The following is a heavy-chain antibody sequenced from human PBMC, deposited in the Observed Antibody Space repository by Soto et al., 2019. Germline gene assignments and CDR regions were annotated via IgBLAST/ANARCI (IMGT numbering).Heavy chain of an antibody. CDR1: GFTFSDHA. CDR3: AKETGYSGFDTSDH. Sequence: PGGFLRLSCAASGFTFSDHAMSWVRRAPGQGLEWVSAISGSGGSTYFADSVKGRFTISRDNSKNTLYLQMGSLRVDDTAVYYCAKETGYSGFDTSDHWGQGALVTVSS. D-gene: IGHD5-12*01. CDR2: ISGSGGST. V-gene: IGHV3-23*01. J-gene: IGHJ4*02.